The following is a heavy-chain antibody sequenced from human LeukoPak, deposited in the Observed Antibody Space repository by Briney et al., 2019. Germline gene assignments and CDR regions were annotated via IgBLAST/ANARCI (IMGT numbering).Heavy chain of an antibody. CDR2: ISYDGSDK. D-gene: IGHD1-26*01. V-gene: IGHV3-30*04. Sequence: GGSLRLSCAASGFTFSSYAMHWVRQAPGKGLEWVTVISYDGSDKYYADSMKGRFTIPRDNAKNSLYLQMNSLRAEDTAVYYCASRYGSYDYYYYYMDVWGKGTTVTISS. CDR1: GFTFSSYA. CDR3: ASRYGSYDYYYYYMDV. J-gene: IGHJ6*03.